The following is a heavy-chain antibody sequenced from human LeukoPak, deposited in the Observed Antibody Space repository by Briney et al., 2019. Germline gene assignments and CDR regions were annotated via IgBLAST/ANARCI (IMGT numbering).Heavy chain of an antibody. J-gene: IGHJ4*02. Sequence: PGGSLRLSCAASGFTFSSYAMTWVRQAPGKGLEWVSSISGSGSSTYYADSVKGRLTISRDNSKNTLYLQMNSLRAEDTAVYYCAKRSSYNSGDFDYWGQGTLVTVSS. V-gene: IGHV3-23*01. CDR3: AKRSSYNSGDFDY. CDR1: GFTFSSYA. CDR2: ISGSGSST. D-gene: IGHD3-10*01.